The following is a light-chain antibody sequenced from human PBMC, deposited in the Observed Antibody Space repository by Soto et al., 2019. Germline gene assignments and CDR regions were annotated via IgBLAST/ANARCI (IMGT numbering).Light chain of an antibody. J-gene: IGKJ4*01. CDR2: GPS. Sequence: ETVMTQSPATLSVSPGERATLSCRASQSISGHLAWYQQKPCQAPRLLIYGPSTRATGIPASFSGSGSGTHFTLTISSLQSEDCAVYYGQQYNNWPLTFGGGTKVEIK. CDR1: QSISGH. V-gene: IGKV3-15*01. CDR3: QQYNNWPLT.